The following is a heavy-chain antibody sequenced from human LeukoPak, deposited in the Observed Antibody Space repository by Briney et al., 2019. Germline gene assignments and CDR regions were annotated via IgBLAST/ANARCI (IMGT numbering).Heavy chain of an antibody. Sequence: QPGGSLRLSCAASGFTFTNYAMHWVRQAPGKGLEWVAVVSYDGSNKYYADSVKGRFTISRDNSKNTLSLQMNSLRAEDTAVYYCARSSYYGSGTSYYHYGMDVWGQGTTVTVSS. J-gene: IGHJ6*02. V-gene: IGHV3-30-3*01. CDR3: ARSSYYGSGTSYYHYGMDV. D-gene: IGHD3-10*01. CDR1: GFTFTNYA. CDR2: VSYDGSNK.